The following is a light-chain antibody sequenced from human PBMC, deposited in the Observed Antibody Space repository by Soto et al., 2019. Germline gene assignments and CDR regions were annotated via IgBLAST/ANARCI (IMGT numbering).Light chain of an antibody. CDR2: SNN. CDR1: SSNIGSNT. CDR3: AVWDDSLNGYV. V-gene: IGLV1-44*01. Sequence: QSVLTQPPSASGTPGQRVIISCSGSSSNIGSNTVNWYQQLPGAAPKLLIQSNNQRPSGVPDRFSGSQSGTSASLAISGLQSEDEADYYCAVWDDSLNGYVFGIGTKVTVL. J-gene: IGLJ1*01.